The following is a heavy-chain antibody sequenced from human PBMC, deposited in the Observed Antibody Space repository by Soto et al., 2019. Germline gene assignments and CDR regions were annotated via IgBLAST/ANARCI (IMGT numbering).Heavy chain of an antibody. Sequence: LGESLKISCQTSGYTFTNYWIGWVRQMPGGGLEWLGLIFPRDSDIRYSPSFEGQVTISADRSTATAFLQWRSLGASDTALYFCARLASLLQPIDSWGQGTLVTVSS. V-gene: IGHV5-51*01. D-gene: IGHD4-4*01. CDR3: ARLASLLQPIDS. J-gene: IGHJ5*01. CDR1: GYTFTNYW. CDR2: IFPRDSDI.